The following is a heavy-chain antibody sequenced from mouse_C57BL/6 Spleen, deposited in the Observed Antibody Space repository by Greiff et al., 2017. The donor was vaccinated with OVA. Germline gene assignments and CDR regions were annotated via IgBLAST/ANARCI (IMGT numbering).Heavy chain of an antibody. J-gene: IGHJ1*03. CDR1: GFSLTSYG. D-gene: IGHD2-1*01. CDR3: ARTYGNYSWYFDV. V-gene: IGHV2-2*01. CDR2: IWSGGST. Sequence: QVHVKQSGPGLVQPSQSLSITCTVSGFSLTSYGVHWVRQSPGKGLEWLGVIWSGGSTDYNAAFISRLSISKDNSKSQVFFKMNSLQADDTAIYYCARTYGNYSWYFDVWGTGTTVTVSS.